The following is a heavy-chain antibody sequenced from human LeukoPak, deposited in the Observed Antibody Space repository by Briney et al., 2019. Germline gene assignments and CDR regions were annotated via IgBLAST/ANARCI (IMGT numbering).Heavy chain of an antibody. Sequence: SETLSLTCTVSGGSISTYYWSWIRHPPGKGLEYIGYIYYSGSTNYNPSLKSRVTMSLDTSKNQFSLKLSSVTAADTAVYYCAREEVPHGFDIWGQGTMVTVSS. CDR2: IYYSGST. CDR1: GGSISTYY. CDR3: AREEVPHGFDI. J-gene: IGHJ3*02. V-gene: IGHV4-59*12.